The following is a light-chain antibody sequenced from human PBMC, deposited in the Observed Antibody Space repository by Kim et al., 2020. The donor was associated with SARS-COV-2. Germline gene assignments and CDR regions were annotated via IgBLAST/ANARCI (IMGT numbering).Light chain of an antibody. CDR2: STS. CDR3: LIYYRGTVL. CDR1: TGTVTSDYY. V-gene: IGLV7-43*01. J-gene: IGLJ3*02. Sequence: QAVVTQEPSMTVSPVGTVTLTCASSTGTVTSDYYPNWFQQIPGQAPRSLIYSTSNKYSGTPARFSGSLLGGKAALTLSGVRPEDEADYYCLIYYRGTVLFGGWTKLTVL.